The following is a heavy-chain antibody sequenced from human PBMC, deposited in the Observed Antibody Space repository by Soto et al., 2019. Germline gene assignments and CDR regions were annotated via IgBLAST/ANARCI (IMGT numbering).Heavy chain of an antibody. J-gene: IGHJ5*02. V-gene: IGHV3-64D*06. CDR2: SSNGGST. CDR3: VKDPYYAQFDP. D-gene: IGHD2-2*01. Sequence: SSNGGSTYYADSVKGRFTISRDNSKNTLYLQMSSLRAEDTAVYYCVKDPYYAQFDPWGQGTLVTVSS.